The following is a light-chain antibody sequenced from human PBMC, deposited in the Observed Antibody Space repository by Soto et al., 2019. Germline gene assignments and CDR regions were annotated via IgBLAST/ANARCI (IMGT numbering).Light chain of an antibody. CDR3: QQYGTSPPT. V-gene: IGKV3-20*01. J-gene: IGKJ1*01. CDR2: GAS. CDR1: ESVTDY. Sequence: EIVLTQSPATLSLSPGERGTLSCRASESVTDYLAWYQQKPGQAPRLLIYGASSRATGIPDRFSGSGSGTDFTLTISRLEPEDFAVYNCQQYGTSPPTFGQGTKVDIK.